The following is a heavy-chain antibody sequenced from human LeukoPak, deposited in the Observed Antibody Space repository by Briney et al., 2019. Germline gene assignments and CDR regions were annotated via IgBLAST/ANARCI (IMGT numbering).Heavy chain of an antibody. CDR2: IRSKAYGGTT. Sequence: GGSLRLSCTASGFTFGDYAMSWVRQAPGKGLEWVGFIRSKAYGGTTEYAASVKGRFTISRDDSKSNAYLQMNSLKTEDTAVYYCTREAYSSSQSYYYYGMDVWGQGTTVTVSS. J-gene: IGHJ6*02. D-gene: IGHD6-13*01. CDR1: GFTFGDYA. V-gene: IGHV3-49*04. CDR3: TREAYSSSQSYYYYGMDV.